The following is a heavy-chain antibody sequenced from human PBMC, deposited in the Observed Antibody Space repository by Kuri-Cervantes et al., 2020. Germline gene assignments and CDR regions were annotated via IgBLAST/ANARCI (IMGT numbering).Heavy chain of an antibody. J-gene: IGHJ4*02. V-gene: IGHV4-28*01. CDR3: ARGIQLWSLQHFDY. CDR1: GYSISSSNW. Sequence: SQTLSLTCAVSGYSISSSNWWGWIRQPPGKGLEWIGYIYYSGSTYYNPSLKSRVTMSVDTSKNQFSLKLSSVTAADTAVYYCARGIQLWSLQHFDYWGQGTLVTVSS. CDR2: IYYSGST. D-gene: IGHD5-18*01.